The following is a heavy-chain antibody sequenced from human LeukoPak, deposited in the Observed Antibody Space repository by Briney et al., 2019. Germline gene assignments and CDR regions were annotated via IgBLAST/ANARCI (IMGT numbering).Heavy chain of an antibody. CDR3: ARDLRSSGWYGQADY. J-gene: IGHJ4*02. V-gene: IGHV4-4*02. Sequence: SGTLSLTCAVSGGSISSSNWWSWVRQPPGKGLEWIGEIYHSGSTNYNPSLKRRVTISVDKSKNQFSLKLSSVTAADTAVYYCARDLRSSGWYGQADYWGQGTLVTVSS. D-gene: IGHD6-19*01. CDR2: IYHSGST. CDR1: GGSISSSNW.